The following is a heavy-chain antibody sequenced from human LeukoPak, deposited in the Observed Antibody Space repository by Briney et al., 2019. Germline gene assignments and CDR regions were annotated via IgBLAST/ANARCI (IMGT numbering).Heavy chain of an antibody. D-gene: IGHD3-3*01. CDR3: ARLGGFWSGYYFDY. CDR2: INHSGST. Sequence: SETLSLTCAVYGGSFSGYYWSWIRQPPGKGLEWIGEINHSGSTNYNPSLKSRVTISVDTSKNQFSLKLSSVTAADTAVYYCARLGGFWSGYYFDYWGQGTLVTVSS. CDR1: GGSFSGYY. J-gene: IGHJ4*02. V-gene: IGHV4-34*01.